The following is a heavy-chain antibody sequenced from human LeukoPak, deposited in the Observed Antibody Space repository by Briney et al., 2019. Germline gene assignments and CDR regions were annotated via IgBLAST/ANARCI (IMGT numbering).Heavy chain of an antibody. Sequence: PGGSLRLSCAASGFTFSDYYMSWIRQAPGKGLEWVANIKQDGSEINYVDSVKGRFAISRDNAKNSLYLQMNSLRAEDTAVYYCARGSSLVGGRGRETDYWGQGTLVTVSS. CDR2: IKQDGSEI. J-gene: IGHJ4*02. V-gene: IGHV3-7*01. CDR3: ARGSSLVGGRGRETDY. D-gene: IGHD1-26*01. CDR1: GFTFSDYY.